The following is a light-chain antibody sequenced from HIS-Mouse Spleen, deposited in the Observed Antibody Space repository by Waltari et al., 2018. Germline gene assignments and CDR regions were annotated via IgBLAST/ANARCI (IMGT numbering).Light chain of an antibody. Sequence: SYELTQPPSVSVSPGQTASITSPGDNLGDKYSCWYQQKPGQSPVLVNYQDSKRPSGIPERFSGSNSGNTATLTISGTQAMDEADYYCQAWDSSTAGVFGGGTKLTVL. V-gene: IGLV3-1*01. CDR3: QAWDSSTAGV. CDR1: NLGDKY. J-gene: IGLJ2*01. CDR2: QDS.